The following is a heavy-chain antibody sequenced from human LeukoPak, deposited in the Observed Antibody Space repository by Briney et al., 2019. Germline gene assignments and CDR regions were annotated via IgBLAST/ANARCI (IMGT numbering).Heavy chain of an antibody. V-gene: IGHV3-23*01. J-gene: IGHJ4*02. CDR3: EKRGVVVRVFLVGFHKEAYYFDS. Sequence: GGSLRLSCGVCNIILCNDDMSWGRQSPGGGLECGAGLSGSAGGTNYADCVSGRFTLSRNNSKNTLGLQMDRRRADGTAVHFCEKRGVVVRVFLVGFHKEAYYFDSWGQGAQVTVSS. CDR2: LSGSAGGT. CDR1: NIILCNDD. D-gene: IGHD3-16*02.